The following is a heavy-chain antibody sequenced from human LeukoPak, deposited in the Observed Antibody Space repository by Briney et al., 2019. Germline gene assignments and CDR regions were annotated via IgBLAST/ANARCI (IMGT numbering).Heavy chain of an antibody. CDR1: GFTFSSYS. J-gene: IGHJ4*02. D-gene: IGHD6-19*01. CDR2: ISSSSSYI. V-gene: IGHV3-21*01. CDR3: ARNPWLAPGL. Sequence: PGGSLRLSCAAPGFTFSSYSMNWVRQAPGKGLEWVSSISSSSSYIYYADSVKGRFTISRDNAKNSLYLQMNGLRAEDTAVYYCARNPWLAPGLWGQGTLVTVSS.